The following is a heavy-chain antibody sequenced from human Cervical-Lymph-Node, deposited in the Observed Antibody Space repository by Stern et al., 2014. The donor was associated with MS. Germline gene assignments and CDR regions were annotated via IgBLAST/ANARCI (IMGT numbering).Heavy chain of an antibody. D-gene: IGHD2-15*01. Sequence: DQPVESGGGVVQPGRSLRLSCAASGFIFSSYAMHWVRQAPGKGLDWVAFLSNEGSKQFYADSVKGRFTISRDNSNNTLYLQMNSLRPEDTAVYYCARDTCRGGGCYFRYWGQGILITVSS. V-gene: IGHV3-30-3*01. CDR2: LSNEGSKQ. CDR1: GFIFSSYA. J-gene: IGHJ4*02. CDR3: ARDTCRGGGCYFRY.